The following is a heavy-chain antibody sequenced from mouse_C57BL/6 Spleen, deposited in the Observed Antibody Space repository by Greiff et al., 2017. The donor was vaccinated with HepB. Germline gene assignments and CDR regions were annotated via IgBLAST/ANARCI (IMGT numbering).Heavy chain of an antibody. CDR3: AGDGNYDWYFDV. V-gene: IGHV1-54*01. Sequence: QVHVKQSGAELVRPGTSVKVSCKASGYAFTNYLIEWVKQRPGQGLEWIGVINPGSGGTNYNEKFKGKATLTADKSSSTAYMQLSSLTSEDSAVYFCAGDGNYDWYFDVWGTGTTVTVSS. J-gene: IGHJ1*03. CDR2: INPGSGGT. CDR1: GYAFTNYL. D-gene: IGHD2-1*01.